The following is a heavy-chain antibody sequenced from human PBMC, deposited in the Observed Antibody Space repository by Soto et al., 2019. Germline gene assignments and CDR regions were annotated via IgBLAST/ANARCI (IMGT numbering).Heavy chain of an antibody. V-gene: IGHV1-8*01. CDR3: AREKSSGYYYDY. D-gene: IGHD3-22*01. J-gene: IGHJ4*02. Sequence: QVQLVQSGAEVKKPGASVKVSCKASGYTFTSYDINWVRQATGQGLEWMGWMNPNSGNTAYAQKFQGRVSMTRNTSISPAYMELSSLRSEDTAVYYCAREKSSGYYYDYWGQGTLVTVSS. CDR2: MNPNSGNT. CDR1: GYTFTSYD.